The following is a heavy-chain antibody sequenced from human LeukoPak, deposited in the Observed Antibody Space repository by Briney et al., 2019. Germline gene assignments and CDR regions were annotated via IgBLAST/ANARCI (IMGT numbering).Heavy chain of an antibody. CDR2: INPNSGGT. CDR3: ARVHTMVRGVTTTNWFDP. V-gene: IGHV1-2*02. D-gene: IGHD3-10*01. CDR1: GYTFTGYY. Sequence: ASVKVPCKASGYTFTGYYMHWVRQAPGQGLEWMGWINPNSGGTNYAQKFQGRVTMTRDTSISTAYLELSRLRADDTAVYYCARVHTMVRGVTTTNWFDPWGQGTLVTVSS. J-gene: IGHJ5*02.